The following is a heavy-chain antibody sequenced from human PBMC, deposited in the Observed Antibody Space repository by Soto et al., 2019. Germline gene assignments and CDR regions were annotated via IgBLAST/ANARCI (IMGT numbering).Heavy chain of an antibody. CDR1: GYTFSIYS. V-gene: IGHV1-18*01. CDR2: INTYSGKT. Sequence: QVQLVQSGAEVKKPGASVKVSCKASGYTFSIYSITWVRQAPGQGLEWMGGINTYSGKTYYAQKFQCRVTMTTDTSTSTAYMDMRSLRSDDTAVYYCARRYGDPSSSTGFDYWGQGTLVSVSS. J-gene: IGHJ4*02. CDR3: ARRYGDPSSSTGFDY. D-gene: IGHD2-21*02.